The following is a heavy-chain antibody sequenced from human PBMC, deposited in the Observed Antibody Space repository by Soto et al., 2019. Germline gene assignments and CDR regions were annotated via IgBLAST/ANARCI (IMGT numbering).Heavy chain of an antibody. J-gene: IGHJ4*02. CDR1: GFTFSSYA. V-gene: IGHV3-23*01. D-gene: IGHD1-1*01. CDR2: ISGSGGGT. CDR3: AKFGMATTKRSPPYYIDY. Sequence: LRLSCAASGFTFSSYAMSWVRQAPGKGLEWVSSISGSGGGTYYADSVKGRFTFSRDNSKDTLYLQMNSLRAEDTAVYYCAKFGMATTKRSPPYYIDYWGQGALVTVSS.